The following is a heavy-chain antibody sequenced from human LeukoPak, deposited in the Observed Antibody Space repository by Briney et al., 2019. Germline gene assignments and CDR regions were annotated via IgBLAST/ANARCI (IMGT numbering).Heavy chain of an antibody. J-gene: IGHJ6*02. CDR2: INAGSGNT. V-gene: IGHV1-3*01. CDR3: ARGPPYYYDSSGYFGTYYYYGMDV. D-gene: IGHD3-22*01. CDR1: GYTFTSYA. Sequence: ASVKVSCKASGYTFTSYAMHWVRQAPGQRLEWMGWINAGSGNTKYSQKFQGRVTITRDTSASTAYMELSSLRSEDTAVYYCARGPPYYYDSSGYFGTYYYYGMDVWGQGITVTVSS.